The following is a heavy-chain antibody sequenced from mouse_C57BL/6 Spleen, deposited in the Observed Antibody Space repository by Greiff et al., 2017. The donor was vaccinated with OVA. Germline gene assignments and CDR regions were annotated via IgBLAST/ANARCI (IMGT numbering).Heavy chain of an antibody. CDR1: GYTFTDYY. V-gene: IGHV1-76*01. CDR3: ARMGSNYWYFDV. CDR2: IYPGSGNT. J-gene: IGHJ1*03. Sequence: VKLVESGAELVRPGASVKLSCKASGYTFTDYYINWVKQRPGQGLEWIARIYPGSGNTYYNEKFKGKATLTAEKSSSTAYMQLSSLTSEDSAVYFCARMGSNYWYFDVWGTGTTVTVSS. D-gene: IGHD2-3*01.